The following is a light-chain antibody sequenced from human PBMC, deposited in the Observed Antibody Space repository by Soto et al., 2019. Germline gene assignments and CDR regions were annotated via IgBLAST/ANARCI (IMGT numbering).Light chain of an antibody. CDR2: VAS. CDR1: QSVSRN. V-gene: IGKV3-15*01. J-gene: IGKJ4*01. Sequence: IVITQSPATLSVSPGERATLSCRASQSVSRNLAWYQQKPGQTPKLLIYVASTRATGIPARFSGSGSGTEFTLTITSLQSEGFAVYYCQQYHVWPLTFGGGTQVELK. CDR3: QQYHVWPLT.